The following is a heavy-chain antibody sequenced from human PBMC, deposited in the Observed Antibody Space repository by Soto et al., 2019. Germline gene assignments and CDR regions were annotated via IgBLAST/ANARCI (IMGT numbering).Heavy chain of an antibody. CDR1: GYSFTSYW. D-gene: IGHD3-9*01. J-gene: IGHJ4*02. CDR2: IDSSDSYT. V-gene: IGHV5-10-1*01. Sequence: PGESLKISCKGSGYSFTSYWISWVRQMPGKGLEWMGRIDSSDSYTNYSPSFQGHVTISADKSISTAYLQWSSLKASDTAMYYCARHDDILTGYYRPFDYWGQGTLVTVSS. CDR3: ARHDDILTGYYRPFDY.